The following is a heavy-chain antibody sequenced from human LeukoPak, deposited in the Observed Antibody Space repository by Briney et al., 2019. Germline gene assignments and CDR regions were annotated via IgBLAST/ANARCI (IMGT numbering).Heavy chain of an antibody. Sequence: PSETLSLTCTVSGGSISSYYWSWIRQPPGKGLEWIGYIYYSGSTNYNPSLKSRVTISVDTFKNQFSLKLSSVTAADTAVYYCAREDYGDYPGYWGQGTLVTVSS. CDR1: GGSISSYY. V-gene: IGHV4-59*01. CDR3: AREDYGDYPGY. J-gene: IGHJ4*02. D-gene: IGHD4-17*01. CDR2: IYYSGST.